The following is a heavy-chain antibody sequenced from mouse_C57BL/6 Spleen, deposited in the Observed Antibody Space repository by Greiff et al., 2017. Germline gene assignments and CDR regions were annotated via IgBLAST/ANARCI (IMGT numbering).Heavy chain of an antibody. J-gene: IGHJ4*01. CDR1: GYTFTDYN. Sequence: EVQVVESGPELVKPGASVKIPCKASGYTFTDYNMDWVKQSHGKSLEWIGDINPNNGGTIYNQKFKGKATLTVDKSSSTAYMELRSLTSEDTAVYYCARSRGTGYAMDYWGQGTSVTVSS. D-gene: IGHD4-1*01. CDR2: INPNNGGT. V-gene: IGHV1-18*01. CDR3: ARSRGTGYAMDY.